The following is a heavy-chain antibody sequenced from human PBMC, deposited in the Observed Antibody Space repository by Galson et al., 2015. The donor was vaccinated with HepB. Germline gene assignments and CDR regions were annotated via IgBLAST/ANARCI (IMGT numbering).Heavy chain of an antibody. Sequence: SETLSLTCNVSGGSISSYYWSWIRQPPGKGLEWVGYIYYSGSTNYNPSLKSRVTISTDTSKNQFSLKLSSVTAADTAVYYCARGWDYQYGMDVWGQGTTVTVSS. CDR2: IYYSGST. J-gene: IGHJ6*02. D-gene: IGHD5-24*01. CDR1: GGSISSYY. CDR3: ARGWDYQYGMDV. V-gene: IGHV4-59*01.